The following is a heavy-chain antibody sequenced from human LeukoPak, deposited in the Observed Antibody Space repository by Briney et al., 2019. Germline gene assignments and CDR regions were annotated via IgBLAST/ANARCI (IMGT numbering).Heavy chain of an antibody. D-gene: IGHD2-2*01. CDR3: ARDIVVVPAAIENGMDV. CDR2: ISSSGSTI. V-gene: IGHV3-11*01. Sequence: GGSLRLSCAASGFTSSDYYMSWIRQAPGKGLEWVSYISSSGSTIYYADSVKGRFTISRDNAKNSLYLQMNSLRAEDTAVYYCARDIVVVPAAIENGMDVWGQGTTVTVSS. CDR1: GFTSSDYY. J-gene: IGHJ6*02.